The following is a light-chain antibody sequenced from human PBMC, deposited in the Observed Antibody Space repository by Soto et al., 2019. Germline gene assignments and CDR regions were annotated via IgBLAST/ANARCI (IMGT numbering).Light chain of an antibody. CDR3: QQYNNWPPGT. V-gene: IGKV3-15*01. J-gene: IGKJ1*01. Sequence: EIVMTQSPATLSVSPXEXXXLSCRASQSVSSNLAWYQQKPGQAPRLLIYGASTRATGIPARFSGSGSGTEFTLTISSLQSEDFAVYYCQQYNNWPPGTFGQGTKVEIK. CDR1: QSVSSN. CDR2: GAS.